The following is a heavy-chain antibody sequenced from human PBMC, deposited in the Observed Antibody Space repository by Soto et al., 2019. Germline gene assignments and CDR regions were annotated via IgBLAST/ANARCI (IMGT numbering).Heavy chain of an antibody. J-gene: IGHJ6*02. Sequence: SVKVSCKASGGTFSSYAISWVRQAPGQGLEWMGGIIPIFGTANYAQKFQGRVTITADESTSTAYMELSSLRSEDTAVYYCARGILTGYYNPRDYYYGMDVWGQGTTVTVSS. CDR1: GGTFSSYA. D-gene: IGHD3-9*01. V-gene: IGHV1-69*13. CDR2: IIPIFGTA. CDR3: ARGILTGYYNPRDYYYGMDV.